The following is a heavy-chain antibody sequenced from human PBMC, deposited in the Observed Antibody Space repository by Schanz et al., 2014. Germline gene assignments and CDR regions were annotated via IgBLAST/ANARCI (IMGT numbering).Heavy chain of an antibody. CDR1: GASVSSDNW. CDR3: ARGGQGFGEPHQRLFEY. Sequence: QVQLEESGAGLMKPSGTLSLTCAVSGASVSSDNWWNWVRQPPGKGLEWIGEIYDSGNTNYNPSRKGRVTMSVDDSKNQFSLQLTSVTAADTAVYYCARGGQGFGEPHQRLFEYWGPGTLVTVSS. J-gene: IGHJ4*02. D-gene: IGHD3-10*01. CDR2: IYDSGNT. V-gene: IGHV4-4*02.